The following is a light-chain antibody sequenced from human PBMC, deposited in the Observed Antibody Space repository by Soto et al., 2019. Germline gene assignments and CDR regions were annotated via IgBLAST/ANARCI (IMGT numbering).Light chain of an antibody. CDR3: QQYGSSPPIT. CDR2: GAS. J-gene: IGKJ5*01. CDR1: QSVSSN. V-gene: IGKV3D-15*03. Sequence: EIVMTQSPATLSVSPGERATLSCRASQSVSSNLAWYQQRPGQAPRLLIYGASFRATDIPARFGGSGSGTDFTLTISNLEPEDFAVYYCQQYGSSPPITFGQGTRLEIK.